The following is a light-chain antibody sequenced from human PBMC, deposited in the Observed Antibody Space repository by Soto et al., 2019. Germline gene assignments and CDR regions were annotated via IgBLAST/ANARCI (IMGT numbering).Light chain of an antibody. CDR3: QQYNNWPRT. CDR2: GAS. V-gene: IGKV3-15*01. J-gene: IGKJ1*01. CDR1: QSVSSN. Sequence: ERVMTQAPGTLSVSPGERATLSGRASQSVSSNLAWYQQKPGQAPRLLIYGASTRATGIPARFSGSGSGTEFTLTISSLQSEDFAVYYCQQYNNWPRTFGQGTKVDIK.